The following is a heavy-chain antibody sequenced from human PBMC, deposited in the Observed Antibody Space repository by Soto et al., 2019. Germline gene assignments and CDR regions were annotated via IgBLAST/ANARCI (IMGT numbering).Heavy chain of an antibody. J-gene: IGHJ6*02. CDR1: GFTFSSYA. V-gene: IGHV3-30-3*01. CDR2: ISYDGSNK. CDR3: ARDRGQQQLVWRYYYGMDV. D-gene: IGHD6-13*01. Sequence: HPGGSLRLSCAASGFTFSSYAMHWVRQAPGKGLEWVAVISYDGSNKYYADSVKGRFTISRDNSKNTLYLQMNSLRAEDTAVYYCARDRGQQQLVWRYYYGMDVWGQGTTVTVSS.